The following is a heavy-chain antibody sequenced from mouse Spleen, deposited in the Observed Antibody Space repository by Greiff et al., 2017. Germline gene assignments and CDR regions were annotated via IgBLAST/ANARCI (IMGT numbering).Heavy chain of an antibody. Sequence: QVQLQQPGAELVRPGTSVKLSCKASGYTFTSYWMHWVKQRPGQGLEWIGVIDPSDSYTNYNQKFKGKATLTVDTSSSTAYMQLSSLTSEDSAVYYCALYYGNYEAWFAYWGQGTLVTVSA. J-gene: IGHJ3*01. CDR2: IDPSDSYT. CDR1: GYTFTSYW. CDR3: ALYYGNYEAWFAY. V-gene: IGHV1-59*01. D-gene: IGHD2-1*01.